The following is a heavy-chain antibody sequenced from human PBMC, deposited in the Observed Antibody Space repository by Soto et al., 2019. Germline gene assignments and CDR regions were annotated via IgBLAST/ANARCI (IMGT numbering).Heavy chain of an antibody. Sequence: PGGSLRLSCAASGFTFSSFGMHWVRQAPGKGLEWASYISSSGSTIYYADSVKGRFTISRDNAKNSLYLQMNSLRAEDTAVYYCARVLVFYGGFDPWGQGTLVTVSS. D-gene: IGHD2-21*02. V-gene: IGHV3-48*04. CDR1: GFTFSSFG. J-gene: IGHJ5*02. CDR3: ARVLVFYGGFDP. CDR2: ISSSGSTI.